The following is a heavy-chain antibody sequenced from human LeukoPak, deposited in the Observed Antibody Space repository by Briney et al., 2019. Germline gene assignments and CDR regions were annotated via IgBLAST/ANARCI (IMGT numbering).Heavy chain of an antibody. Sequence: GASVKVSCKASGYTFTSYGISWVRQAPGQGLEWMGWISTYNGNTNYAQKLQGRVTMTTDTSTSTVYMELRSLRSDDTAVYYCARSTAYYYGSGSYWAYWGQGTLVTVSS. CDR1: GYTFTSYG. CDR2: ISTYNGNT. V-gene: IGHV1-18*01. CDR3: ARSTAYYYGSGSYWAY. J-gene: IGHJ4*02. D-gene: IGHD3-10*01.